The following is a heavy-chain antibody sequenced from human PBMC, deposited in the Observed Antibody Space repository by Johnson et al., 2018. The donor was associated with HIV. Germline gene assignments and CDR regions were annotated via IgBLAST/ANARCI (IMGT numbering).Heavy chain of an antibody. V-gene: IGHV3-7*03. CDR2: IQQAASEK. CDR1: GFTFSNFG. D-gene: IGHD5-24*01. CDR3: ALILARGWLQRGAFDI. J-gene: IGHJ3*02. Sequence: VQLVESGGGVVQPGRSLRLSCAASGFTFSNFGIHWVRQAPGTGLELVANIQQAASEKYSYASVTGRFTISRDHAKNSVYLQMNSLRAEDTAMNYCALILARGWLQRGAFDIWGQGTMVTVSS.